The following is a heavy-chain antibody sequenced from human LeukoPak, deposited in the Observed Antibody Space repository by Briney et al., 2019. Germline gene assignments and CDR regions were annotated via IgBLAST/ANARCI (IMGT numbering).Heavy chain of an antibody. CDR1: GYTFTSYY. Sequence: EASVKVSCKASGYTFTSYYIHWVRQAPGRGLEWMGIINPSGGTTRYAQKFQGRVTMTRDASTRTVYMELSSLRSEDTAVYYCARGDAFDIWGQGTMVTVSS. J-gene: IGHJ3*02. CDR2: INPSGGTT. CDR3: ARGDAFDI. V-gene: IGHV1-46*01.